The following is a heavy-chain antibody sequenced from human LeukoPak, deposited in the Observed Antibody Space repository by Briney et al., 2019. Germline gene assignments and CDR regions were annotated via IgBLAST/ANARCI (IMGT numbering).Heavy chain of an antibody. CDR3: ARLGYSSWLGYMDV. Sequence: ASVKVSCKASGYTFTSYDINWVRQATGQGLEYMGWMNPNSGKTGFAQKFQGRVTITRNTSVSTAYMELSSLRSEDTAVYYCARLGYSSWLGYMDVWGKGTTVTVSS. V-gene: IGHV1-8*03. CDR1: GYTFTSYD. D-gene: IGHD6-13*01. CDR2: MNPNSGKT. J-gene: IGHJ6*03.